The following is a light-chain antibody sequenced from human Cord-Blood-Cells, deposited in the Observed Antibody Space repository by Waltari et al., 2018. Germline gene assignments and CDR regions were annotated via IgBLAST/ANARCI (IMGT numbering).Light chain of an antibody. CDR1: QRVSSY. J-gene: IGKJ4*01. V-gene: IGKV3-11*01. CDR2: YAS. Sequence: EIVLTQSPATLSLSPGERATLSCRASQRVSSYLAWYQQNPGQAPRPLIYYASNRAPGIPARFSGSGYGTDFTLTISSLEPEDFAVYYCQQRSNWPPLTFGGGTKVEIK. CDR3: QQRSNWPPLT.